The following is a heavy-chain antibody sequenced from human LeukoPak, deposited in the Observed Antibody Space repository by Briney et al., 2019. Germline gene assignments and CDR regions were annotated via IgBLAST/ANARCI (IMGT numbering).Heavy chain of an antibody. CDR3: ARLYSYESSGYYFYYFDY. CDR2: IYSSGYT. Sequence: SETLSLTCTVSNGSLSSHYWSWIRQPPGKGLEWIGLIYSSGYTNYNPSLKSRVTISVDTSRNQFSLKLSSATAADTAVYYCARLYSYESSGYYFYYFDYWGQGTLVTVSS. CDR1: NGSLSSHY. J-gene: IGHJ4*02. D-gene: IGHD3-22*01. V-gene: IGHV4-59*11.